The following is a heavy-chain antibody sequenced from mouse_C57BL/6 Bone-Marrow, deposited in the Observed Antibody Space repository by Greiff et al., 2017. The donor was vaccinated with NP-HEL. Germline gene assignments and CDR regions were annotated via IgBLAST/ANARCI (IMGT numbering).Heavy chain of an antibody. CDR2: IHPNSGST. CDR3: ARQGYGGYFDV. J-gene: IGHJ1*03. CDR1: GYTFTSYW. V-gene: IGHV1-64*01. D-gene: IGHD1-2*01. Sequence: QVQLQQSGAELVKPGASVKLSCKASGYTFTSYWMHWVKQRPGQGLEWIGMIHPNSGSTNYNEKFKSKATLTVDKSSSTAYMQLSSLTSEDSAVYYCARQGYGGYFDVWGTGTTVTVSS.